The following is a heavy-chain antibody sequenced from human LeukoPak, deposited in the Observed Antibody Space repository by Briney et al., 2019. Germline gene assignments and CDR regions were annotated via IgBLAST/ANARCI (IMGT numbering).Heavy chain of an antibody. CDR3: VSGWSPVITPHY. CDR2: IGTIGDT. J-gene: IGHJ4*02. D-gene: IGHD4-23*01. CDR1: GFTFSMYD. Sequence: GGSLRLSCAASGFTFSMYDMHWVRQATGKGLEWVSAIGTIGDTYYADSVKGRFTISRDDAKNTLYLQMNSLRAEDTAVYYCVSGWSPVITPHYWGPGTRVTVSS. V-gene: IGHV3-13*01.